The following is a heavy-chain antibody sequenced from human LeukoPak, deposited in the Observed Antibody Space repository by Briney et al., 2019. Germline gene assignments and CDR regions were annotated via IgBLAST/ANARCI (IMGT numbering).Heavy chain of an antibody. CDR1: GFTFSSYG. CDR2: IWYDGSNK. V-gene: IGHV3-33*01. D-gene: IGHD6-13*01. CDR3: ARFRAAAGNNWFDP. Sequence: GGSLRLSCAASGFTFSSYGMHWVRQAPGKGLEWVAVIWYDGSNKYYADSVKGRFTISRDNSKNTLYLQMNSLRAEDTAVYYCARFRAAAGNNWFDPWGQGTLVTVSS. J-gene: IGHJ5*02.